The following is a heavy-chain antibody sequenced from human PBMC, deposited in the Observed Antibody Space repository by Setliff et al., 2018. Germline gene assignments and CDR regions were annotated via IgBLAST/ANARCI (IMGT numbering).Heavy chain of an antibody. J-gene: IGHJ4*02. D-gene: IGHD1-1*01. Sequence: KPSETLSLTCTVSGGSISSSSHYWGWIRRPPGKGLEWIGSIYYTGSTYYNPSLKSRVTMSVDTSKRQFSLKLGSATAADTAVYYCARDMGQPYYFESWGLGTLVTVSS. CDR3: ARDMGQPYYFES. V-gene: IGHV4-39*07. CDR1: GGSISSSSHY. CDR2: IYYTGST.